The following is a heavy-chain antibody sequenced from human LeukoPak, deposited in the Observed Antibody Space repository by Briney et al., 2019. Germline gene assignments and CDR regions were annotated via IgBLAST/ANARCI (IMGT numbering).Heavy chain of an antibody. CDR2: IYYSGST. Sequence: SDTLSLTCSVSGGSITDHYWSWVRQPPGKGLEWIGYIYYSGSTNYNPSLKSRVTISVDMSKNQFSLMLSSVTAADTAVYYCARGGYSNGFDYWGQGTLVTVSS. V-gene: IGHV4-59*11. D-gene: IGHD5-18*01. J-gene: IGHJ4*02. CDR3: ARGGYSNGFDY. CDR1: GGSITDHY.